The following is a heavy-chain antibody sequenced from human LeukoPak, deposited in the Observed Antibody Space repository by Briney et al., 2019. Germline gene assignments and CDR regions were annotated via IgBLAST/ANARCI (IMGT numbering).Heavy chain of an antibody. D-gene: IGHD6-19*01. V-gene: IGHV3-74*03. J-gene: IGHJ5*02. CDR1: GFTFSNYW. Sequence: PGESLRLSCAASGFTFSNYWMHWVRQAPGKGLVWVSCINGDESRTKYADSVKGRFTISRYNARNTLFLQMNSLRAEDTAVYYCVRAVAVTFDPWGQGTLVTVSS. CDR3: VRAVAVTFDP. CDR2: INGDESRT.